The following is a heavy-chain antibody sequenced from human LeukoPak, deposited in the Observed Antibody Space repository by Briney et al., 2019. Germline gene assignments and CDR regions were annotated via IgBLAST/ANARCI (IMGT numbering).Heavy chain of an antibody. CDR3: ARGAGDSSGYYSSGGYYYYYMDV. Sequence: TSETLSLTCAVYGGSFSGYYWSWIRQPPGKGLEWIGEINHSGSTNYNPSLKSRVTISVDTSKNQFSLKLSSVTAADTAVYYCARGAGDSSGYYSSGGYYYYYMDVWGKGTTVTVSS. J-gene: IGHJ6*03. D-gene: IGHD3-22*01. CDR2: INHSGST. CDR1: GGSFSGYY. V-gene: IGHV4-34*01.